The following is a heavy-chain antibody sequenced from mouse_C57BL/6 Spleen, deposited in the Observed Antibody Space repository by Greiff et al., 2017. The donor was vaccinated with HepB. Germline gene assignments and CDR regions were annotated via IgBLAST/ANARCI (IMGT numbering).Heavy chain of an antibody. CDR3: ARSQDGYGYFDV. CDR1: GFTFTDYY. D-gene: IGHD2-3*01. Sequence: EVQRVESGGGLVQPGGSLSLSCAASGFTFTDYYMSWVRQPPGKALEWLGFIRNKANGYTTEYSASVKGRFTISRDNSQSILYLQMNDLRAEDSATYYCARSQDGYGYFDVWGTGTTVTVSS. CDR2: IRNKANGYTT. J-gene: IGHJ1*03. V-gene: IGHV7-3*01.